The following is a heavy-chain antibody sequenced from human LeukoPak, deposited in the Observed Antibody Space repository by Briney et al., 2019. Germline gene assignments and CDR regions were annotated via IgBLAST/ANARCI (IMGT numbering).Heavy chain of an antibody. V-gene: IGHV3-23*01. D-gene: IGHD4-23*01. Sequence: GGSLRLSCAASGFTFSSYAMSWVRQAPGKGLEWVSAISGSGGSTYYADSVKDRFTISRDNSKNTLFLQMNSLRAEDTAVYYCANLDYGGNSGVDYWGQGTLVTVSS. CDR3: ANLDYGGNSGVDY. CDR2: ISGSGGST. J-gene: IGHJ4*02. CDR1: GFTFSSYA.